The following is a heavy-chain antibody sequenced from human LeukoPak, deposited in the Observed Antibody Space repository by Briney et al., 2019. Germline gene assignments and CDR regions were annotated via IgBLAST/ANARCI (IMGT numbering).Heavy chain of an antibody. Sequence: GASGKVSCKAAGGTFTSYAISWVRQAPGQGLEGRGRIIPILGIANYAQKFQGRVTTTADKSTRTAYMDRSSLRSEDTAVYYCARDRHSSGWYRFAPWGQRTLVTVSS. J-gene: IGHJ5*02. V-gene: IGHV1-69*04. CDR3: ARDRHSSGWYRFAP. CDR2: IIPILGIA. CDR1: GGTFTSYA. D-gene: IGHD6-19*01.